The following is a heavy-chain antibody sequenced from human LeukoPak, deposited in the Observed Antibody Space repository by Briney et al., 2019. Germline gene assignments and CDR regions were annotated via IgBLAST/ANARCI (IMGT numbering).Heavy chain of an antibody. CDR1: GYTFTGYY. CDR3: ARELSSSNGNWFDP. Sequence: ASVKVSCKASGYTFTGYYMHWVRQAPGQGLEWMGWINPNSGGTNYAQKFQGRVTMTRDTSISTAYMELSRLRSDDTAVYYCARELSSSNGNWFDPWGQGTLVTVSS. CDR2: INPNSGGT. J-gene: IGHJ5*02. V-gene: IGHV1-2*02. D-gene: IGHD5-18*01.